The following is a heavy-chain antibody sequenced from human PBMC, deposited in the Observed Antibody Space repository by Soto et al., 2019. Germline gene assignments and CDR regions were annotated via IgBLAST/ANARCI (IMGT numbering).Heavy chain of an antibody. Sequence: PGGSLRLSCAASGFTFSSYSMSWVPQAPGEGLERGSAISGSGGSTYYAETVKGRFTISRDNSKNTLYLQMNSLRAEDTALYYCAKDPHRSNWNWRGPYFDYWGQGTLVTVSS. CDR1: GFTFSSYS. CDR3: AKDPHRSNWNWRGPYFDY. D-gene: IGHD1-7*01. V-gene: IGHV3-23*01. CDR2: ISGSGGST. J-gene: IGHJ4*02.